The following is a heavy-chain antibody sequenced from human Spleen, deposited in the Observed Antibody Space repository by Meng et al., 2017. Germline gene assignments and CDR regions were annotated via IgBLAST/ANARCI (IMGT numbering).Heavy chain of an antibody. CDR3: ARGPTTMAHDFDY. CDR1: GGSFSDYY. D-gene: IGHD4-11*01. J-gene: IGHJ4*02. CDR2: INHSGST. V-gene: IGHV4-34*01. Sequence: QVQIEQWGAGLFKPSEHLSLTCVVFGGSFSDYYWSWSRQPPGKGLEWIGEINHSGSTNYNPSLESRATISVDTSQNNLSLKLSSVTAADSAVYYCARGPTTMAHDFDYWGQGTLVTVSS.